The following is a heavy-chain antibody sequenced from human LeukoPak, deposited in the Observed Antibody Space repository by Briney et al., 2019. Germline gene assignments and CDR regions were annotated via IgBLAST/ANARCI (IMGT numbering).Heavy chain of an antibody. CDR2: MNPNSGNT. D-gene: IGHD2-15*01. V-gene: IGHV1-8*01. J-gene: IGHJ5*02. CDR1: GYTFTSYD. Sequence: ASVKVSCKASGYTFTSYDINWVRQATGQGLEWMGWMNPNSGNTGYAQKFQGRVTMTRNTSTSTAYMELSSLRSEDTAVYYCARGGQLGCCSGGSCYSRMDFDPWGQGTLVTVSS. CDR3: ARGGQLGCCSGGSCYSRMDFDP.